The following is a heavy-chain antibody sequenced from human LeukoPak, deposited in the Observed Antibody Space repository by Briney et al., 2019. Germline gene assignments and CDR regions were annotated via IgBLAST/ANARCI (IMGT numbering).Heavy chain of an antibody. CDR1: GGSISSSSYY. J-gene: IGHJ4*02. CDR3: ARLARHSSSSYDY. D-gene: IGHD6-6*01. V-gene: IGHV4-39*07. Sequence: SETLSLTCTVSGGSISSSSYYWGWIRQPPGKGLEWIGSIYYSGSTYYNPSLKSRVTISVDTSKNQFSLKLSSVTAADTAVYYCARLARHSSSSYDYWGQGTLVTVSS. CDR2: IYYSGST.